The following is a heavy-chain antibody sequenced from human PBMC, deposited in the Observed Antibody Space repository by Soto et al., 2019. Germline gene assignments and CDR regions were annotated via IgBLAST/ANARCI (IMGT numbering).Heavy chain of an antibody. Sequence: EVQLVESGGGLVQPGRSLRLSCAASGFTFDDYAMHWVRQAPGKGLEWVSGISWNSGSIGYADSVKGRFTISRDNAKNSLYLQMNSLRAEDTALYYCAKEELELGEFDYWGQGTLVTVSS. CDR1: GFTFDDYA. CDR3: AKEELELGEFDY. D-gene: IGHD1-7*01. J-gene: IGHJ4*02. CDR2: ISWNSGSI. V-gene: IGHV3-9*01.